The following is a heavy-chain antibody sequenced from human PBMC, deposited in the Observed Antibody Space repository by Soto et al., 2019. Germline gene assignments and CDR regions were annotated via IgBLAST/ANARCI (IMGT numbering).Heavy chain of an antibody. CDR3: AKGPEYDILTGCDY. V-gene: IGHV3-23*01. D-gene: IGHD3-9*01. J-gene: IGHJ4*02. Sequence: EVQLLESGGGFVQPGESLRLSCAASGFTFSLSAMSWVRQAPGRGVWWVSSISGGGGSTEYADSVKGRFTISRDNSKDTLHLQMNSLRAEDTAVYYCAKGPEYDILTGCDYWGQGALVTVSS. CDR2: ISGGGGST. CDR1: GFTFSLSA.